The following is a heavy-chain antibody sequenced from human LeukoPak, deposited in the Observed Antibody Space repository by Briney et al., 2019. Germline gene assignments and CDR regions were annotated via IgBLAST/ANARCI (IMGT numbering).Heavy chain of an antibody. CDR1: GFTFSSYW. D-gene: IGHD6-19*01. Sequence: PGGSLRLSCAASGFTFSSYWMSWIRQPPGKGLEWIGEINHSGSTNYNPSLKSRVTISVDTSKNQFSLKLSSVTAADTAVYYCARVSRGGLVGYWGQGTLVTVSS. CDR3: ARVSRGGLVGY. CDR2: INHSGST. J-gene: IGHJ4*02. V-gene: IGHV4-34*01.